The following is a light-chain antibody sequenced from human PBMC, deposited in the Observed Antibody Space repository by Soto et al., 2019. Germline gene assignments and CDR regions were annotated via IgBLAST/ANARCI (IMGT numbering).Light chain of an antibody. CDR1: RDDIGAYDY. CDR2: EVT. V-gene: IGLV2-14*01. Sequence: LTQPASVSGSPGQSITISCAGTRDDIGAYDYVSWYQQHPGNAPKLLVYEVTNRPSGVSDRFSGSKSGNTASLTISGLQAEDEAHYYCNSYTNSSAVVFGRGTK. J-gene: IGLJ2*01. CDR3: NSYTNSSAVV.